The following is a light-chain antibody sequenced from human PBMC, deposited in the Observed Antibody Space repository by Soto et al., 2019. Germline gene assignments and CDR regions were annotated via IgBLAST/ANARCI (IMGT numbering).Light chain of an antibody. V-gene: IGLV2-8*01. J-gene: IGLJ2*01. CDR2: EVS. Sequence: QSVLAQPPSGSGSPGQSVTISCTGTSSDVGAYKFVSWYQHRPGKVPKLMIYEVSKRPSGVPDRFSGSKAGHTASLTVSRLQTGDESDYYCSSYAGSNTVVFGGGTKLTLL. CDR1: SSDVGAYKF. CDR3: SSYAGSNTVV.